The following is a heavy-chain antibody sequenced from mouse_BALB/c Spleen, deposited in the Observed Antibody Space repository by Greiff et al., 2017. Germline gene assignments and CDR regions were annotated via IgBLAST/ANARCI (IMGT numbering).Heavy chain of an antibody. J-gene: IGHJ2*01. CDR2: ISSGGGST. V-gene: IGHV5-12-1*01. CDR1: GFAFSSYD. CDR3: ARHRTDFDY. Sequence: EVQVVESGGGLVKPGGSLKLSCAASGFAFSSYDMSWVRQTPEKRLEWVAYISSGGGSTYYPDTVKGRFTISRDNAKNTLYLQMSSLKSEDTAMYYCARHRTDFDYWGQGTTLTVSS.